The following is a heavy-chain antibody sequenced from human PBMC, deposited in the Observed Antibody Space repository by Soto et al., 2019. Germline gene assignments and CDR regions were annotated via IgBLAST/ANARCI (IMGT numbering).Heavy chain of an antibody. D-gene: IGHD2-15*01. CDR2: IWYDGSNK. J-gene: IGHJ6*02. CDR3: ARGDCTGAYCYSWPFNYGVDG. CDR1: GFTFNTYG. V-gene: IGHV3-33*08. Sequence: QVQLVESGGGVVQPGGSLRLSCTTSGFTFNTYGMYWVRQAPGKGLEWVAIIWYDGSNKYYGDSVKGGFTISRDNFKNTLYLQMNGLRAEDTALYYCARGDCTGAYCYSWPFNYGVDGWGQGTTVTVSS.